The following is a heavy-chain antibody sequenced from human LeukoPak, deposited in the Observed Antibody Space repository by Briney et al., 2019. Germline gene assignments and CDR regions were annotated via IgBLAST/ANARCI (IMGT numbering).Heavy chain of an antibody. CDR3: ARDLVVGYGPPSFDF. D-gene: IGHD5-12*01. CDR1: GYSFSDYY. Sequence: AAVNVSFKASGYSFSDYYMHWIRQAPGQGRECMGWIIPTSGERKYEQRFQGRVTMTRDMSMSTAYMELSRLTSDDTAVYYCARDLVVGYGPPSFDFWGQGTLVTVSS. CDR2: IIPTSGER. J-gene: IGHJ4*02. V-gene: IGHV1-2*02.